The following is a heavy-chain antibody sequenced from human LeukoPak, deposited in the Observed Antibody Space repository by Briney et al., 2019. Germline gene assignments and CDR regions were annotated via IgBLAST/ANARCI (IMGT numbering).Heavy chain of an antibody. CDR2: INPNSGGT. J-gene: IGHJ4*02. V-gene: IGHV1-2*02. CDR1: GGTFSSYA. Sequence: ASVKVSCKASGGTFSSYAISWVRQAPGQGLEWMGWINPNSGGTNYAQKFQGRVTMTRDTSISTAYMELSRLRSDDTAVYYCARVRSTYYPYYFDYWGQGTLVTVSS. D-gene: IGHD3-3*01. CDR3: ARVRSTYYPYYFDY.